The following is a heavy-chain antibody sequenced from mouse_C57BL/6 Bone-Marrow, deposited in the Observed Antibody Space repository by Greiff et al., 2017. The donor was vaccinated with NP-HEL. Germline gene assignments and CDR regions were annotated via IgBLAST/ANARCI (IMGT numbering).Heavy chain of an antibody. J-gene: IGHJ4*01. V-gene: IGHV14-4*01. CDR1: GFNITDDY. CDR2: IDPENGDT. Sequence: EVQLQQSGAELVRPGASVKLSCTASGFNITDDYMHWVKQRPEQGLEWIGWIDPENGDTEYASKFQGKATITADTSSNTAYLQLSSLTSEDTAVYYCTTDYGGYYAMDYWGQGTSVTVSS. D-gene: IGHD2-4*01. CDR3: TTDYGGYYAMDY.